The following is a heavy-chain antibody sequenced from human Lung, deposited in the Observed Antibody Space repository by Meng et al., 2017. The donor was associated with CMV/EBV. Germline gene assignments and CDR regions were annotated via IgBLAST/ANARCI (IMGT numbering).Heavy chain of an antibody. J-gene: IGHJ4*02. CDR3: AIPRVGYCSASSCPPAY. Sequence: STFRTYSISWVRHAPGQGLEWVGGIISIFGPARYTQRFQGRLTITTDESTSTAYMELSSLRSDDTAVFYCAIPRVGYCSASSCPPAYWGQGTLVTVSS. D-gene: IGHD2-2*01. CDR1: STFRTYS. V-gene: IGHV1-69*05. CDR2: IISIFGPA.